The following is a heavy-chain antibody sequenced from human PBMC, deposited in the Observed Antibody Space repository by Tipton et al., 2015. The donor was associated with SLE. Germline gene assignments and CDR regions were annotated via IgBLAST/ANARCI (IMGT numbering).Heavy chain of an antibody. CDR1: GGSFSGYY. Sequence: LRLSCAVYGGSFSGYYWSWIRQPPGKGLEWIGEINHSGSTNYNPSLKNRVTLSEDTSKNQISLKLSSVTAADTAVYYCASSELYCSSTSCYKAGQIHHWGQGTLVTVSS. J-gene: IGHJ1*01. D-gene: IGHD2-2*02. CDR2: INHSGST. V-gene: IGHV4-34*01. CDR3: ASSELYCSSTSCYKAGQIHH.